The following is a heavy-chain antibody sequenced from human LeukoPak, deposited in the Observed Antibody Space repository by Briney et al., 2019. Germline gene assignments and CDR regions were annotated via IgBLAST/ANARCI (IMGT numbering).Heavy chain of an antibody. V-gene: IGHV3-7*01. Sequence: GGSLRLSCATSGFTFSSYWMSWVRQVPGKGLEWVASIGQDGSAKTYVDSVKGRFTISRDNAKNSLYLQMNSLTAEDTAVYYCVYVAYNWNPGSAWGQGTLVTVSS. CDR2: IGQDGSAK. D-gene: IGHD1-20*01. CDR3: VYVAYNWNPGSA. CDR1: GFTFSSYW. J-gene: IGHJ5*02.